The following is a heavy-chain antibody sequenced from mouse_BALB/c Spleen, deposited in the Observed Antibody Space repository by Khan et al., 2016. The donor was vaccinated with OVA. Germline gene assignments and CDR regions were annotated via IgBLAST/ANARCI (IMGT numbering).Heavy chain of an antibody. CDR3: ARSTYRYAFAY. Sequence: EVQLQESGPSLVKPSQTLSLTCSVTGDSITSGYWTWIRTFPGNKLEYMGYMIYSGDTYYNPSLKSRISIIRHTSKNQYYLQLNSVTTEDTATYYCARSTYRYAFAYWGQGTLVTVSA. D-gene: IGHD2-14*01. CDR2: MIYSGDT. J-gene: IGHJ3*01. V-gene: IGHV3-8*02. CDR1: GDSITSGY.